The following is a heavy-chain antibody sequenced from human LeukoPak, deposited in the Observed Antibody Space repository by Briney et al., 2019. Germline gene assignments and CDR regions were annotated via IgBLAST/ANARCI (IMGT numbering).Heavy chain of an antibody. D-gene: IGHD3-10*01. CDR2: IIPIFGTA. J-gene: IGHJ6*04. Sequence: SVKVSCKASGGTFSSYAISWVRQAPGQGLEWMGGIIPIFGTANYAQKFQGRVTITADESTSTAYMELSSLRSEDTAVYYCAGPRYYGSGSYPKDYYYGMDVWGKGTTVTVSS. CDR3: AGPRYYGSGSYPKDYYYGMDV. V-gene: IGHV1-69*13. CDR1: GGTFSSYA.